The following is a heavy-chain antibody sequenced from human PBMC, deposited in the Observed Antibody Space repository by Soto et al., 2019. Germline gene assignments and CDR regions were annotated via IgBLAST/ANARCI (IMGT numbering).Heavy chain of an antibody. D-gene: IGHD1-26*01. CDR3: ARSVGDYYYGMDV. V-gene: IGHV4-39*01. Sequence: SETLSLTCTVSGASITSTSYHWGWIRQPPGKGLEWIGNFYYSGSTYYNPSLRSRVTISVDASKNQFSVKVSSVTATDTAVYYCARSVGDYYYGMDVWGQGTTVT. CDR2: FYYSGST. J-gene: IGHJ6*02. CDR1: GASITSTSYH.